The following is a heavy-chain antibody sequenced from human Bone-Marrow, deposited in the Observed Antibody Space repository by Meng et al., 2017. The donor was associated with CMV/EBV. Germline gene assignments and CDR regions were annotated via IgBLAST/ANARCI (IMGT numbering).Heavy chain of an antibody. Sequence: GGSLRLSCAASGFTFSDYYMSWVRQAPGKGLEWVGRSRNKANRYTTEYAASVKGRFTISRDESKNSLYLQMNSLKTEDTAVFYCVRGYNSFDSWGQGTLVTFSS. CDR1: GFTFSDYY. D-gene: IGHD1-1*01. CDR2: SRNKANRYTT. V-gene: IGHV3-72*01. J-gene: IGHJ4*02. CDR3: VRGYNSFDS.